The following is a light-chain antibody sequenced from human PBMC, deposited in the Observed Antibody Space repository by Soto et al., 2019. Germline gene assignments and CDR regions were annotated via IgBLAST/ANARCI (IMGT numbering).Light chain of an antibody. Sequence: VMTQSPATLSVSPGERATLSCRASQRVSSYLAWYQQKPGQAPRLLSYGASTRATDIPARFSGSGSGTEFTLTISSLQSEDSGVYYCQQYNHWPRTFGQGTKVEIK. J-gene: IGKJ1*01. CDR1: QRVSSY. V-gene: IGKV3-15*01. CDR2: GAS. CDR3: QQYNHWPRT.